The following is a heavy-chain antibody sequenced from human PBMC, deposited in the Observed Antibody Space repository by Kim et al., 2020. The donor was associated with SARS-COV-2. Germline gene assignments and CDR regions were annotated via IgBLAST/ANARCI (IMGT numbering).Heavy chain of an antibody. CDR2: ISTSGDNT. V-gene: IGHV3-23*01. CDR3: VGGRGFDF. D-gene: IGHD6-25*01. J-gene: IGHJ4*02. CDR1: GFTFSTYA. Sequence: GGSLRLSCAASGFTFSTYAMNWVRQAPGKGLEWVSVISTSGDNTYYADSVKGRFATSRDNSRDTLHLEMNSLRAEDTAVYYCVGGRGFDFWGQGTLVTVSS.